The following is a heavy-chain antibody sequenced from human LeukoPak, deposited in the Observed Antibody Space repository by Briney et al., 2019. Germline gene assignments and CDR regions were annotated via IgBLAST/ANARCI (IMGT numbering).Heavy chain of an antibody. D-gene: IGHD5-18*01. Sequence: PSETLSLTCTVSGGSISSSSYYWSWIRQPAGKGLEWIGRIYTSGSTNYNPSLKSRVTISVDTSKNQFSLKLSSVTAADTAVYYCARDRGYSYGYSHFDYWGQGTLVTVSS. V-gene: IGHV4-61*02. CDR1: GGSISSSSYY. CDR3: ARDRGYSYGYSHFDY. CDR2: IYTSGST. J-gene: IGHJ4*02.